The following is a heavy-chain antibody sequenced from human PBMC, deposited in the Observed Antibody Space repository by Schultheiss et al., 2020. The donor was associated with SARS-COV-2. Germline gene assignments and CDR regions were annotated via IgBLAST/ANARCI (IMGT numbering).Heavy chain of an antibody. V-gene: IGHV4-4*07. CDR1: GGSISSYY. CDR2: VYPSGST. J-gene: IGHJ4*02. Sequence: TLSLTCTVSGGSISSYYWTWVRQPAGKGLEWIGRVYPSGSTNYNPSLKSRVTMSTDMSKNQFSLSLSSVTAADTAFYYCARERTKGLTWYDAPLAYWGQGILVTVS. CDR3: ARERTKGLTWYDAPLAY. D-gene: IGHD1-1*01.